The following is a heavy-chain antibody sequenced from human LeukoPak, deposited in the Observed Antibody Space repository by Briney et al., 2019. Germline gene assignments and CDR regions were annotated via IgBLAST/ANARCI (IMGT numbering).Heavy chain of an antibody. V-gene: IGHV1-2*06. CDR2: INSNSGDT. J-gene: IGHJ4*02. Sequence: ASVKVSCKASGYTFGGYYMHWVRQAPGQGLEWMGRINSNSGDTNYALKFQGRVTMTRDTSISTGYMELSRLRSDDTAVYYCARTPGVVTATGEFDYWGQGTLVTVSP. CDR1: GYTFGGYY. CDR3: ARTPGVVTATGEFDY. D-gene: IGHD2-21*02.